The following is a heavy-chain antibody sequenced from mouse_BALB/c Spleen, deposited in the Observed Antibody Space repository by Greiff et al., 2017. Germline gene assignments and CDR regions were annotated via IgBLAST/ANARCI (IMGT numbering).Heavy chain of an antibody. CDR1: GYTFTSYW. D-gene: IGHD4-1*01. CDR2: IYPGDGDT. V-gene: IGHV1-87*01. CDR3: ARGGNWGY. J-gene: IGHJ2*01. Sequence: QVQLQQSGAELARPGASVKLSCKASGYTFTSYWMQWVKQRPGQGLEWIGAIYPGDGDTRYTQKFKGKATLTADKSSSTAYMQLSSLASEDSAVYYCARGGNWGYWGQGTTLTVSS.